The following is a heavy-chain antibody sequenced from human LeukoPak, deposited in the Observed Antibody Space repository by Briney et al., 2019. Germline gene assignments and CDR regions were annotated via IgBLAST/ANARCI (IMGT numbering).Heavy chain of an antibody. CDR1: GYTFTSYY. CDR3: ARDRPIVGATQGAFDI. J-gene: IGHJ3*02. D-gene: IGHD1-26*01. CDR2: INPSGGST. V-gene: IGHV1-46*01. Sequence: ASVKVSCKASGYTFTSYYMHWVRQAPGQGLEWMGIINPSGGSTSYAQKFQGRVTMTRDTSTSTVYMELSSLRSEDTAVYYCARDRPIVGATQGAFDIWGQGAMVTVSS.